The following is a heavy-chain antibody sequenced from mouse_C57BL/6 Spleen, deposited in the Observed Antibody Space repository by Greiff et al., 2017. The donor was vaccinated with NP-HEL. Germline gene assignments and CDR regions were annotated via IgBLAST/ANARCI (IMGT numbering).Heavy chain of an antibody. J-gene: IGHJ3*01. CDR3: ARSGDGYPFAY. D-gene: IGHD2-3*01. V-gene: IGHV1-69*01. CDR1: GYTFTSYW. CDR2: IDPSDSYT. Sequence: QVQLQQPGAELVMPGASVKLSCKASGYTFTSYWMHWVKQRPGQGLEWIGEIDPSDSYTYYNQKFKGQSTLTVDKSSSTAYMQLSSLTSEDSAVYYCARSGDGYPFAYWGQGTLVTVSA.